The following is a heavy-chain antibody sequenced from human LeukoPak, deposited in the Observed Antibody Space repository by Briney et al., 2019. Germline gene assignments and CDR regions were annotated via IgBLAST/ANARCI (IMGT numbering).Heavy chain of an antibody. CDR3: ATRRWFGESYGMDV. CDR2: INTYNGNI. Sequence: APVKVSCKASGYTFSSYGISWVRQAPGQGLEWMGWINTYNGNINYAQKLQGRVTMTTDTSTSTAYMEVRSLRSDDTAVYYCATRRWFGESYGMDVWGQGTTVTVSS. D-gene: IGHD3-10*01. CDR1: GYTFSSYG. J-gene: IGHJ6*02. V-gene: IGHV1-18*01.